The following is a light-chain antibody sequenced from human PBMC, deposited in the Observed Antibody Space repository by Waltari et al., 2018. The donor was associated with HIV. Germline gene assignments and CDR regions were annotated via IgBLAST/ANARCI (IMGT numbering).Light chain of an antibody. CDR3: QSVDNILDGYV. V-gene: IGLV1-40*01. J-gene: IGLJ1*01. CDR2: AKP. CDR1: SSNIWAGYH. Sequence: QSVLTQPPSVSGAPGQRVTISCTGSSSNIWAGYHVHWYQQLPGTAPTLLNLAKPNPPSGVPVRFAGTKSSTSAARAIAGLQAEDEVDYNCQSVDNILDGYVFGNGTNVTVL.